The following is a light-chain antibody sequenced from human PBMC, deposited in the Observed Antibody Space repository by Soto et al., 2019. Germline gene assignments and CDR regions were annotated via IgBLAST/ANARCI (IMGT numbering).Light chain of an antibody. V-gene: IGLV1-44*01. CDR1: SSNIGSGT. CDR2: NNN. J-gene: IGLJ1*01. Sequence: QSVLTQPPSVSGTPGQRVTISCSGSSSNIGSGTVNWYQQLPGTAPKLLIYNNNQWPSGVPDRFSGSKSGTSGSLAISGLQSEDEADYYCASWDDSLDGLYVFGTGTQLTVL. CDR3: ASWDDSLDGLYV.